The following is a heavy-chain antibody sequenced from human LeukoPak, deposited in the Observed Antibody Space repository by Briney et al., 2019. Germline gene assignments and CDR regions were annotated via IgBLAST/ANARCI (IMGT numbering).Heavy chain of an antibody. V-gene: IGHV3-11*01. J-gene: IGHJ4*02. CDR3: ASRNYYDSSGYRH. Sequence: KAGGSLRLSCAASGFTFSDYYMSWIRQAPGKGLEWVSYISSSGSTIYYADSVKGRFTISRDNAKNSLYLQMNSLRAEDTAVYYCASRNYYDSSGYRHWGQGTLVTVSS. D-gene: IGHD3-22*01. CDR1: GFTFSDYY. CDR2: ISSSGSTI.